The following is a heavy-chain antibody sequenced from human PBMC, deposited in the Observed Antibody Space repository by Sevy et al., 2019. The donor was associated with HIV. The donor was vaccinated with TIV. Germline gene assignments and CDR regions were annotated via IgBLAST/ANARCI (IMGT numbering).Heavy chain of an antibody. CDR3: ARVAVEYCTDDCYHRFDY. CDR2: ISYSGTNK. CDR1: GFTLTLYA. Sequence: GGSLRLSCAASGFTLTLYAIHWVRQAPGKGLEWVALISYSGTNKYYADSVKGRFTISRDDSKNTPYLQMNNLRTDDTAVYYCARVAVEYCTDDCYHRFDYWGQGTQVTVSS. J-gene: IGHJ4*02. D-gene: IGHD2-21*02. V-gene: IGHV3-30-3*01.